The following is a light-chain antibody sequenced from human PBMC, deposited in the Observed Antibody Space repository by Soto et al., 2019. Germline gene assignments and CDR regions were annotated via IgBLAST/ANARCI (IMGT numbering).Light chain of an antibody. CDR3: QQYNSYST. V-gene: IGKV1-5*01. Sequence: DIPMTQSPSALSASVGDRVTITCRASQSISTWLAWYQQKPGKAPKFLIYDASYLESGVPTRFSGSGSGTEFTLTISSLQPDDFATYFCQQYNSYSTFGQGTKVEIK. J-gene: IGKJ1*01. CDR2: DAS. CDR1: QSISTW.